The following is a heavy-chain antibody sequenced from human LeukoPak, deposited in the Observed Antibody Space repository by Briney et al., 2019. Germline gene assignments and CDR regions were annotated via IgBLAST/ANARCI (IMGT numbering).Heavy chain of an antibody. V-gene: IGHV4-59*11. J-gene: IGHJ6*02. Sequence: SETLSLTCIVSGGSISNHYWSWIRQPPGKRLEWIGYISYSGSTNYNPSVKSRVTISVDTSKNHFSLKLSSVTAADTAVYYCARLTATTTYYGMDVWGQGTTVTVSS. D-gene: IGHD1-14*01. CDR3: ARLTATTTYYGMDV. CDR2: ISYSGST. CDR1: GGSISNHY.